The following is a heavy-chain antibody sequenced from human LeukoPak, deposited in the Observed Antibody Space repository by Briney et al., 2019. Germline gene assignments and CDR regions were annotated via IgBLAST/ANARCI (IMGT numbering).Heavy chain of an antibody. V-gene: IGHV3-66*01. J-gene: IGHJ4*02. CDR2: IYSGGST. CDR1: GFTVSNNY. CDR3: ARDSPPDY. Sequence: GGSLRLSCAASGFTVSNNYMSWVRQAPGKGLEWVSVIYSGGSTYYADSVKGRFTISRDNAKNSLYLQMNSLRAEDTAVYYCARDSPPDYWGQGTLVTVSS.